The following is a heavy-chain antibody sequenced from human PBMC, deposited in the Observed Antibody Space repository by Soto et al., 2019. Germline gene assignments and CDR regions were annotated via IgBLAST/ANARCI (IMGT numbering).Heavy chain of an antibody. V-gene: IGHV1-18*01. CDR2: ISAYNGNT. CDR3: ARDAGYYYGSGSYYTYYGMEV. J-gene: IGHJ6*02. CDR1: GYTFTSYG. D-gene: IGHD3-10*01. Sequence: QVQLVQSGAEVKKPGASVKVSCKASGYTFTSYGISWVRQAPGQGLEWRGWISAYNGNTNYAQKLQGRVTMTTDTSTSTAYMELRSLRSNDTAVYYCARDAGYYYGSGSYYTYYGMEVWGQGTTVTVSS.